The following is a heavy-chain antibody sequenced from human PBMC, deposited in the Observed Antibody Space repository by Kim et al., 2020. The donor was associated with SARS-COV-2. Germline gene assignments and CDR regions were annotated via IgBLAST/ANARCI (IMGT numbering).Heavy chain of an antibody. CDR2: INTNTGNP. Sequence: ASVKVSCKASGYTFTSYAMNWVRQAPGQGLEWMGWINTNTGNPTYAQGFTGRFVFSLDTSVSTAYLQISSLKAEDTAVYYCARDSGYSSGWFGGDYYYGMDVWGQGTTVTVSS. J-gene: IGHJ6*02. D-gene: IGHD6-19*01. CDR1: GYTFTSYA. CDR3: ARDSGYSSGWFGGDYYYGMDV. V-gene: IGHV7-4-1*02.